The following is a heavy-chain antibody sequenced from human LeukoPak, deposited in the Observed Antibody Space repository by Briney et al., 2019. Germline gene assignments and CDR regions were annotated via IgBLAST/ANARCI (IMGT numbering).Heavy chain of an antibody. V-gene: IGHV4-31*03. Sequence: SQTLSLTCTVSGGSISSGGYYWSWIRQHPGKVLEWIGYIHYSGSTYYNPSLKSRVTISLDTSKNQFSLRLSSVTAADTAVYYCARMSDNYYGSGTYYNIVGLDYWGQGTLVTVSS. CDR2: IHYSGST. CDR3: ARMSDNYYGSGTYYNIVGLDY. D-gene: IGHD3-10*01. CDR1: GGSISSGGYY. J-gene: IGHJ4*02.